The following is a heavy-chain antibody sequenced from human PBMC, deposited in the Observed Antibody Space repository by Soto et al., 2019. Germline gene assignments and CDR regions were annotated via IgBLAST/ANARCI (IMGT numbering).Heavy chain of an antibody. J-gene: IGHJ6*02. Sequence: QLQLQESGSGLVKPSQTLSLTCAVSGGSISNGGYSWSWIRQPPGTALEGIGYIYHSGSTYYNPSLKSRVTISVDRSKDQFSLKLSSVTAADTAVYYCARRRGFPYYYGMDVWGQGTTVTVSS. CDR2: IYHSGST. CDR1: GGSISNGGYS. CDR3: ARRRGFPYYYGMDV. D-gene: IGHD5-12*01. V-gene: IGHV4-30-2*01.